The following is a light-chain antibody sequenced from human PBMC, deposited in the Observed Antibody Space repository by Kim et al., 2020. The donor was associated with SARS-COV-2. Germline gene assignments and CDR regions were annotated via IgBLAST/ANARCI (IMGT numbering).Light chain of an antibody. V-gene: IGLV3-19*01. CDR3: NSRDSSGNHLVV. CDR2: GKN. Sequence: SSELTQDPAVSVALGQTARITCQGDSLRSYYASWYQQKPGQAPVLVIYGKNNRPSGIPDRFSGSSSGNTASLTITGAQAEDEADYYCNSRDSSGNHLVVFGGGTQLTVL. J-gene: IGLJ3*02. CDR1: SLRSYY.